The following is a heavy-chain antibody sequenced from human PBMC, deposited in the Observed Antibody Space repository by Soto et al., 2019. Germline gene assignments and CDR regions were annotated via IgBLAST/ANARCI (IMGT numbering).Heavy chain of an antibody. V-gene: IGHV1-2*02. CDR3: ARAGYCSGGSCYFNWFDP. CDR1: GYSFTGYY. D-gene: IGHD2-15*01. CDR2: INPNSGST. Sequence: QVQLVQSGAEVKKPGASVKVSCKASGYSFTGYYIHWVRQAPGQGLEWMGWINPNSGSTNYAQKFQGRVTMTRDTSISTAYMELSRLRSDDTAVYYCARAGYCSGGSCYFNWFDPWGQGTLVTVSS. J-gene: IGHJ5*02.